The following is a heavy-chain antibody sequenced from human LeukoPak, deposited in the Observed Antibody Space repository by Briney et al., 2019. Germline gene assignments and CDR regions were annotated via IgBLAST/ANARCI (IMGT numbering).Heavy chain of an antibody. CDR2: ISAYNGNT. V-gene: IGHV1-18*01. J-gene: IGHJ6*02. CDR1: GYTFTSYG. D-gene: IGHD3-10*01. Sequence: ASVKVSCKAAGYTFTSYGISWVRQAPGQGHEGKGWISAYNGNTCYAQKLQRRVTMPTATSTITAYMQLRSLSSDDTAVYYCARDAVLLWFGERIYYYGMDVWGQGTTVTVSS. CDR3: ARDAVLLWFGERIYYYGMDV.